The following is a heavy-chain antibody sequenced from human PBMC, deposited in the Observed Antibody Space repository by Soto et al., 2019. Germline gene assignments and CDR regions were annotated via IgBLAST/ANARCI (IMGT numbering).Heavy chain of an antibody. D-gene: IGHD3-10*01. CDR3: AVIGFGELFQNRNWFDP. V-gene: IGHV3-21*01. J-gene: IGHJ5*02. CDR1: GFTFSSYS. CDR2: ISSSSSSI. Sequence: AGGSLRLSCAASGFTFSSYSMNWVRQAPGKGLEWVSSISSSSSSIYYADSVKGRFTISRDNAKNSLYLQMNSLSAEDTAVYYCAVIGFGELFQNRNWFDPWGQGTLVTGSS.